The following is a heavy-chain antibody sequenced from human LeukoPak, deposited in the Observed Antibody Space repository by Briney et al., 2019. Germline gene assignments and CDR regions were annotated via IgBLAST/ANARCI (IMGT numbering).Heavy chain of an antibody. CDR1: GYTFTSYY. V-gene: IGHV1-46*01. CDR3: ARETRYYDFWSGLNTQYYFDY. J-gene: IGHJ4*02. CDR2: INPSGGST. D-gene: IGHD3-3*01. Sequence: ASVKVSCKASGYTFTSYYMHWVRQAPGQGLEWMGIINPSGGSTSYAQKFQGRVTMTRDTSTSTVYMELSSLRSEDTAVYYCARETRYYDFWSGLNTQYYFDYWGQGTLVTVSS.